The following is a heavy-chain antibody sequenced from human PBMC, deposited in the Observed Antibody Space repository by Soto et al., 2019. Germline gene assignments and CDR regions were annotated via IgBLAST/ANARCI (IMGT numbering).Heavy chain of an antibody. Sequence: GGSLRLSCAASGFTVSSNYMNWVRQAPGKGLEWVANIKQEGSEKYYVDSVKGRFTISRDNAKNSLYLQMNSLRAEDTAIYYCGRDLRNRHSGSYSYEYWGQGT. CDR2: IKQEGSEK. CDR3: GRDLRNRHSGSYSYEY. V-gene: IGHV3-7*01. J-gene: IGHJ4*02. CDR1: GFTVSSNY. D-gene: IGHD1-26*01.